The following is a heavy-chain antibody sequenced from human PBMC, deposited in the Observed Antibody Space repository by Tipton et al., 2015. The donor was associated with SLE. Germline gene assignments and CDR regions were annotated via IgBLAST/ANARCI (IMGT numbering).Heavy chain of an antibody. J-gene: IGHJ4*02. Sequence: TLSLTCTVSGGSISSYYWSWIRQPPGKGLEGIGYIYTSGSTNYNPSLKSRVTISVDTSKNQFSLKLSSVTAADTAVYYCARPRGYCSGGSCPGYFDYWGQGTLVTVSS. CDR1: GGSISSYY. V-gene: IGHV4-4*08. CDR3: ARPRGYCSGGSCPGYFDY. CDR2: IYTSGST. D-gene: IGHD2-15*01.